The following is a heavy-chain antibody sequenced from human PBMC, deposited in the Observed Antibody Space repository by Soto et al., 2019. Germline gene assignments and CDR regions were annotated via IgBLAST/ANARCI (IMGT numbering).Heavy chain of an antibody. CDR1: GFTFSSYS. Sequence: LRLSCAASGFTFSSYSMNWVRQAPGKGLEWVSSISSSSSYIYYADSVKGRFTISRDNAKNSLYLQMNSLRAEDTAVYYCARDLGSTPDYYYYGMDVWGQGTTVTVSS. CDR3: ARDLGSTPDYYYYGMDV. CDR2: ISSSSSYI. V-gene: IGHV3-21*01. D-gene: IGHD3-10*01. J-gene: IGHJ6*02.